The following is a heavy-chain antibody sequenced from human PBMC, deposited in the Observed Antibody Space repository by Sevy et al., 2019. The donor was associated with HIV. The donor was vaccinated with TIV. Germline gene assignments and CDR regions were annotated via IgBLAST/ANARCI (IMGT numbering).Heavy chain of an antibody. V-gene: IGHV1-18*01. CDR3: ARDLRATGEMDV. J-gene: IGHJ6*04. CDR2: ISAYNGNT. CDR1: GYTFNSYG. Sequence: ASVKVSCKASGYTFNSYGISWVRQAPGQGLEWMGWISAYNGNTTYAQKLQGRVTMTTDTSTSTAYMELRSLRSDDTAVYYCARDLRATGEMDVWGKGTTVTVSS. D-gene: IGHD1-26*01.